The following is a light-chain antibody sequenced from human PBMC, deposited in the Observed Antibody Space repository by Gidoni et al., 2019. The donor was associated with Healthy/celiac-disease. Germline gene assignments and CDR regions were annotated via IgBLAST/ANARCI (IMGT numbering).Light chain of an antibody. V-gene: IGKV3-15*01. J-gene: IGKJ4*01. CDR3: QQYNNWHLT. CDR1: QSVSSN. CDR2: GAS. Sequence: ELVLTQSPATLSGSPGERSTLSCRASQSVSSNLAWYQQKPGQAPRLLIYGASTRATGIPARFSGSGSGTEFTLTISSLQSEDFAVYYCQQYNNWHLTFGGGTKVEIK.